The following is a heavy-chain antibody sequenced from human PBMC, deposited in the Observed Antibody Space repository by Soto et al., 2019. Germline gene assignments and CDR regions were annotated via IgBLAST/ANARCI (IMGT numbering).Heavy chain of an antibody. V-gene: IGHV4-31*03. CDR2: AYYSGAT. J-gene: IGHJ4*02. CDR1: GDSMATGGHY. CDR3: ARDKDLQPTVWGF. Sequence: SETLSLTCTVSGDSMATGGHYYNWIRQVPGKGLEWIGYAYYSGATHYTPSLRARATISRDTSKNQFSLRLISVTAADTALYYCARDKDLQPTVWGFWGQGIQVTVS. D-gene: IGHD3-16*01.